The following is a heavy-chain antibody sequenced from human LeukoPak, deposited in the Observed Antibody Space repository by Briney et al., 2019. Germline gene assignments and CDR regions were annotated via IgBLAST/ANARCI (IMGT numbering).Heavy chain of an antibody. Sequence: PSETLSLTCTVSGGSISSTSYYWGWIRQPPGKGLEWIGSIYHSGSTYYNPSLKSRVTIAVDTSKNQFSLKLSSVAAADTAVYYCARQSRDYDFIWGSYRGFDYWGQGTLVTVSS. D-gene: IGHD3-16*02. CDR3: ARQSRDYDFIWGSYRGFDY. J-gene: IGHJ4*02. V-gene: IGHV4-39*01. CDR2: IYHSGST. CDR1: GGSISSTSYY.